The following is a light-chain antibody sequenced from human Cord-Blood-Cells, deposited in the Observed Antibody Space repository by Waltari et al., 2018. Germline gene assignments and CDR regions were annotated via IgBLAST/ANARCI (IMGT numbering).Light chain of an antibody. V-gene: IGLV3-19*01. J-gene: IGLJ1*01. CDR3: NSRDSSGNHYV. CDR2: GKN. Sequence: SSELTHDPAVSVALGQTVRFTFQGDLLGSSYAVLYQQKPGQAPVLVIYGKNNRPSGIPDRFSGSSSGNTASLTITGAQAEDEADYYCNSRDSSGNHYVFGTGTKVTVL. CDR1: LLGSSY.